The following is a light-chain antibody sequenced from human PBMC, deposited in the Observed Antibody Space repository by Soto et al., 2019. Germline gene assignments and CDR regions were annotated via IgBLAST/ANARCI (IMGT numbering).Light chain of an antibody. CDR1: QRVSSSY. J-gene: IGKJ3*01. Sequence: EVVLTQSPGTLSLSPGERATLSCRASQRVSSSYFVWYQQKPGQAPRLLIYGASKRATGIPARFSGSGSGTEVTLTISRLEPEDFAVYYCQQDDRSSFIFGPANKVDIK. CDR3: QQDDRSSFI. V-gene: IGKV3-20*01. CDR2: GAS.